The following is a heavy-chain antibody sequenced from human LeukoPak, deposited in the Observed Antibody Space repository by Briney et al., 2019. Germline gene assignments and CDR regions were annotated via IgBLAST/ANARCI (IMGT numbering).Heavy chain of an antibody. J-gene: IGHJ4*02. CDR2: IIPIFGTA. D-gene: IGHD6-6*01. CDR1: GGTFSSYA. Sequence: ASVKVSCKASGGTFSSYAISWVRQAPGQGLEWMGGIIPIFGTANYAQKFQGRVTITTDESTSTAYVELSSLRSEDTAVYYCASLSIAARPFDYWGQGTLVTVSS. V-gene: IGHV1-69*05. CDR3: ASLSIAARPFDY.